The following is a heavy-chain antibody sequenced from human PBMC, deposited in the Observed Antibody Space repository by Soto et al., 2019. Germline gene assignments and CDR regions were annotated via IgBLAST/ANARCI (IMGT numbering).Heavy chain of an antibody. J-gene: IGHJ6*02. CDR2: INPVGGST. V-gene: IGHV1-46*04. CDR3: ARGWGRVVYAMDV. CDR1: GYTFTSYY. D-gene: IGHD1-26*01. Sequence: QVQLVQSGAEVKKPGASVRVSCKASGYTFTSYYIHWVRQAPGQGLEWVSIINPVGGSTNYAQKLQGRGTVTRDTSTSTVHMELSSLRSDDTAVYYCARGWGRVVYAMDVWGQGTTVTVSS.